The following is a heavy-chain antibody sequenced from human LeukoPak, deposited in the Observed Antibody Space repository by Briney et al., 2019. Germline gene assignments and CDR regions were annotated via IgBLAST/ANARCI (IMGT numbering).Heavy chain of an antibody. CDR1: GYDFSSYG. D-gene: IGHD4-23*01. Sequence: GASVKVSCKASGYDFSSYGISWVRQAPGQGLQWMGWISVYNGKTNYGPLQGRVTMTTDTSTGTAYMELRNLRSDDTAIYYCARHMTTVVTSLDSWGQGTLVTVSS. CDR2: ISVYNGKT. V-gene: IGHV1-18*01. J-gene: IGHJ4*02. CDR3: ARHMTTVVTSLDS.